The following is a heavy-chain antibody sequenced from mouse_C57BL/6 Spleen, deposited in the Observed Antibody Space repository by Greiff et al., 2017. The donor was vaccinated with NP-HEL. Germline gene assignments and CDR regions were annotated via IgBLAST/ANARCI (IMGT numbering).Heavy chain of an antibody. CDR3: ARKITTVVAFYAMDY. D-gene: IGHD1-1*01. CDR1: GFSLTSYG. V-gene: IGHV2-2*01. CDR2: IWSGGST. J-gene: IGHJ4*01. Sequence: VHLVESGPGLVQPSQSLSITCTVSGFSLTSYGVHWVRQSPGKGLEWLGVIWSGGSTDYNAAFISRLSISKDNSKSQVFFKMNSLQADDTAIYYCARKITTVVAFYAMDYWGQGTSVTVSS.